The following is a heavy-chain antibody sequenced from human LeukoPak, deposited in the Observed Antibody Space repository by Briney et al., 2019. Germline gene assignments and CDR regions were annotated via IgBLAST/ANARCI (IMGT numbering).Heavy chain of an antibody. CDR1: GFTFSSYS. CDR2: ISSSSSYI. Sequence: GGSLRLSCAASGFTFSSYSMNWVRQAPGKGLEWVSSISSSSSYIYYADSVKVRFTISRDNAKNSLYLQMNSLRAEDTAVYYCARDKGPDYYDSSGGEVDAFDIWGQGTMVTVSS. D-gene: IGHD3-22*01. J-gene: IGHJ3*02. CDR3: ARDKGPDYYDSSGGEVDAFDI. V-gene: IGHV3-21*01.